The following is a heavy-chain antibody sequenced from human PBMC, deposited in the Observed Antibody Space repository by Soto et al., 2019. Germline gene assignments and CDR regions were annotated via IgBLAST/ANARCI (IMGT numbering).Heavy chain of an antibody. V-gene: IGHV3-21*01. CDR3: AREDSIIVPAVSDF. CDR1: GFAFNNYG. CDR2: ISKSDYT. Sequence: GGSLRLSCTVSGFAFNNYGINWVRQAPGKGLEWVSSISKSDYTYYSDSVKGRFTISRDNAKNSVSLQMNTLRVEDTAVYYCAREDSIIVPAVSDFWGQGTLVTVSS. D-gene: IGHD2-2*01. J-gene: IGHJ4*02.